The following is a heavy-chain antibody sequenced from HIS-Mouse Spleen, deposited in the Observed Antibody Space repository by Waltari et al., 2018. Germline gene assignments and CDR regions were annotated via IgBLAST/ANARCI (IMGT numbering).Heavy chain of an antibody. V-gene: IGHV1-2*02. Sequence: QVQLVQSGAEVKKPGASVKVSCKASGYTFTGYYMHWVRQAPGQGLEWMGWINPNSGGTNYAQKFQGRVTMTRDTSISTAYMELSRLRSDDTAVYYCARDSSIAARPEYFQHWGQGTLVTVSS. CDR3: ARDSSIAARPEYFQH. CDR1: GYTFTGYY. D-gene: IGHD6-6*01. CDR2: INPNSGGT. J-gene: IGHJ1*01.